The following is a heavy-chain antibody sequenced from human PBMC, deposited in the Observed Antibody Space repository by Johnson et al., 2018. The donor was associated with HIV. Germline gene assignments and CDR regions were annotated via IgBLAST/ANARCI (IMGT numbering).Heavy chain of an antibody. CDR3: ARDLPVYGHGHGAFDI. CDR2: IWYDGSNK. CDR1: GFTFSSYA. D-gene: IGHD3-10*01. V-gene: IGHV3-30*04. J-gene: IGHJ3*02. Sequence: QVQLVESGGGVVQPGRSLRLSCAASGFTFSSYAMHWVRQAPGKGLEWVAVIWYDGSNKYYANSVKGRVTISRDNSKNTLYLQMNSLRAEDTAVYYCARDLPVYGHGHGAFDIWGQGTVVTVSS.